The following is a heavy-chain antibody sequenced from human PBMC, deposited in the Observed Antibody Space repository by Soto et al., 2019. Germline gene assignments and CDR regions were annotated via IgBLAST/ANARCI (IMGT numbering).Heavy chain of an antibody. CDR3: ARSPYSTSSGGDYYYGMDV. CDR1: GYSFTSYW. Sequence: GESLKISCKGSGYSFTSYWIGWVRQMPGKGLEWMGIIYPVDSDTRYSPSFQGQVTISADRSINTAYLQWSSLKASDTAMYYCARSPYSTSSGGDYYYGMDVWGQGTTVTVSS. D-gene: IGHD6-6*01. CDR2: IYPVDSDT. J-gene: IGHJ6*02. V-gene: IGHV5-51*01.